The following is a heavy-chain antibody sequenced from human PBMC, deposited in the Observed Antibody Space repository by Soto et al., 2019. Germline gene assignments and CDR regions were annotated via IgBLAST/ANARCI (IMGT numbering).Heavy chain of an antibody. Sequence: EVHLLESGGGLVQPGGSLRLSCAASGFTFSSYVMSWVRQAPGKGLEWVSAFSGSDGNTYYADSVKGRFTISRDTSKNTLYLQMNSLRAEDTAVYYCATLIWYFDLWGRGTLVTVTS. D-gene: IGHD2-8*01. CDR1: GFTFSSYV. CDR3: ATLIWYFDL. J-gene: IGHJ2*01. V-gene: IGHV3-23*01. CDR2: FSGSDGNT.